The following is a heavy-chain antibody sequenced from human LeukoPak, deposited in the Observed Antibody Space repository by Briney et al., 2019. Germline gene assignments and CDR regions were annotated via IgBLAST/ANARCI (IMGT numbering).Heavy chain of an antibody. Sequence: SETLSLTCAGYGEPFNGYYWTWIRQPPGKGLEWIGEIKHSGSTKYNPSLKSRVTISVDTAKNKFSLKLSSVTAADTAVYYCARGGTGGVLTTDAFDLWGQGTMVTVSS. V-gene: IGHV4-34*01. CDR2: IKHSGST. CDR1: GEPFNGYY. J-gene: IGHJ3*01. D-gene: IGHD3-16*01. CDR3: ARGGTGGVLTTDAFDL.